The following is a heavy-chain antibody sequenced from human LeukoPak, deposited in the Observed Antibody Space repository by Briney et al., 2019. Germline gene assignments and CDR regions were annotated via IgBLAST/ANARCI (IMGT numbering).Heavy chain of an antibody. Sequence: GGSLRLSCAASGFTFSSYAMHWVRQAPGKGLEWVAVISYDGSNKYYADSVKGRFTISRGNSKNTLYLQMNSLRAEDTAVYYCARDSFGGYYYGMDVWGQGTTVTVSS. V-gene: IGHV3-30-3*01. CDR3: ARDSFGGYYYGMDV. CDR1: GFTFSSYA. J-gene: IGHJ6*02. D-gene: IGHD3-10*01. CDR2: ISYDGSNK.